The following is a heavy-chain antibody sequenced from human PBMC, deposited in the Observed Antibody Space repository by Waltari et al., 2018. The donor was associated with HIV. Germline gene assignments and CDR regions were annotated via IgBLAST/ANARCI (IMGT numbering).Heavy chain of an antibody. CDR3: ATTRQWLVHSGLDV. D-gene: IGHD6-19*01. V-gene: IGHV1-24*01. Sequence: GASVKVSCKVSGYILTELSIHWVRQAPGEGLEWMGGFDPEDRETIYAQKFQGRVTMTEDTSTDTTYMELSSLRSEDTAVYYCATTRQWLVHSGLDVWGQGTTVTVSS. J-gene: IGHJ6*02. CDR2: FDPEDRET. CDR1: GYILTELS.